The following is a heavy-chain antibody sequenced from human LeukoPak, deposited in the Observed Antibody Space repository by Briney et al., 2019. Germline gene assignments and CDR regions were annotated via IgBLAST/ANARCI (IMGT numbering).Heavy chain of an antibody. CDR1: GGSISSYY. CDR2: IYYRGST. V-gene: IGHV4-59*01. Sequence: SVTLSLTCTVSGGSISSYYWSWIRQPPGKGLEGIGYIYYRGSTNYNPSLKSRVTISVDTSKNQFALKLSSVTAADTAVYYCTRAPGGYGSGSRGAFDIWGLGTMVTVSS. D-gene: IGHD3-10*01. J-gene: IGHJ3*02. CDR3: TRAPGGYGSGSRGAFDI.